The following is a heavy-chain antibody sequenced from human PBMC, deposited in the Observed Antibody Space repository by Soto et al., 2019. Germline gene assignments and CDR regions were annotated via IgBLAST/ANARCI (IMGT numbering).Heavy chain of an antibody. CDR1: GGSISSSSYH. CDR3: ARRTNTAGGWFDS. J-gene: IGHJ5*01. Sequence: LSLTCTVSGGSISSSSYHWGWIRQPPGKGLEWIGSIDYSGTTFYNASLNSRVTISADTSKNQFSLKLSSVTAADTALYYCARRTNTAGGWFDSWGQGALVTVSS. CDR2: IDYSGTT. D-gene: IGHD6-13*01. V-gene: IGHV4-39*01.